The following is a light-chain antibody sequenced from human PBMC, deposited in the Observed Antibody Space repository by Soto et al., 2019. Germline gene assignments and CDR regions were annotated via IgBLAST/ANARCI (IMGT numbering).Light chain of an antibody. CDR3: QQYGTSPLT. Sequence: EIVLTQSPATLSLSPGDRATLSCRASQSVRSDYFAWYQQKPGQAPRVIIFGVSTRATAIPDRFSGSGSGTDFTLPISRLEPEDFALYYCQQYGTSPLTFGGGTKVDIK. J-gene: IGKJ4*01. CDR1: QSVRSDY. V-gene: IGKV3-20*01. CDR2: GVS.